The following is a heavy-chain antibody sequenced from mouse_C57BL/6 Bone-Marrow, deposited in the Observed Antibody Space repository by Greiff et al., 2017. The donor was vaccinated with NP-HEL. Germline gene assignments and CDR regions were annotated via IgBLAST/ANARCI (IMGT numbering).Heavy chain of an antibody. D-gene: IGHD4-1*01. Sequence: EVQLQESGGGLVKPGGSLKLSCAASGFTFSSYAMSWVRQTPEKRLEWVATISDGGSYTYYPDNVKGRFTISRDNAKNNLYLQMSHLKSEDTAMYYCARDVPGTAYWGQGTLVTVSA. J-gene: IGHJ3*01. CDR2: ISDGGSYT. CDR3: ARDVPGTAY. V-gene: IGHV5-4*01. CDR1: GFTFSSYA.